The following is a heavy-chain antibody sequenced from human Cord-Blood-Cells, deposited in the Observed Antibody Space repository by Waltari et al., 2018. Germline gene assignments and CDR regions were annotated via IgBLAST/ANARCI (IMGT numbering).Heavy chain of an antibody. D-gene: IGHD6-13*01. CDR1: GGSFHGYY. V-gene: IGHV4-34*01. CDR3: ARGGICLIAAAGEYFQH. Sequence: VQLQQWGAGLLMRSETLSLTCAVYGGSFHGYYWSGIRQPPGKGLECIGELNHSGSTYDNPSLKSRVTIAVDTSKNQFSLKLSSVTAADTAVYYCARGGICLIAAAGEYFQHWGQGTLVTVSS. J-gene: IGHJ1*01. CDR2: LNHSGST.